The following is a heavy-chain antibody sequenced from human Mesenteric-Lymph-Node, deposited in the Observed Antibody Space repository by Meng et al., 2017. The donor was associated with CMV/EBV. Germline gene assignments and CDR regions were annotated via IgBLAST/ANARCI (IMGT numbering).Heavy chain of an antibody. V-gene: IGHV3-69-1*01. Sequence: GESLKISCAASGFTVRNNYMSWVRLAPGKGLEWVSLIGADGRRVFYAESLKGRFTVSRDNAKKSMFLQMDSLRVEDTALYYCARDGSGWSRDYWGQGTLVTVSS. CDR3: ARDGSGWSRDY. J-gene: IGHJ4*02. D-gene: IGHD6-19*01. CDR2: IGADGRRV. CDR1: GFTVRNNY.